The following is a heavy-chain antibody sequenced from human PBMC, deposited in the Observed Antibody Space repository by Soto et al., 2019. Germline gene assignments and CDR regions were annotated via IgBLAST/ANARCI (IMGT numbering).Heavy chain of an antibody. J-gene: IGHJ5*02. CDR1: GGSFSGYY. Sequence: QVQLQQWGAGLLKPSETLSLTCAVYGGSFSGYYWSWIRQPPGKGLEWIGEINHSGSTNYNPSLTSRVTISVDTSKNQFSLKLSSVTAADTAVYYCARGRVGATDNWFDPWGQGTLVTVSS. CDR2: INHSGST. D-gene: IGHD1-26*01. CDR3: ARGRVGATDNWFDP. V-gene: IGHV4-34*01.